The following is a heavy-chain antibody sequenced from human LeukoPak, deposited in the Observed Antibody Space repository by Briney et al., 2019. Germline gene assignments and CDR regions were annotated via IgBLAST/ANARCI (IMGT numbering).Heavy chain of an antibody. J-gene: IGHJ5*02. CDR1: VFTFSGSA. CDR3: TRDSGTYNWFDP. V-gene: IGHV3-73*01. D-gene: IGHD1-26*01. Sequence: VQPGGSLKLSCAASVFTFSGSAIHWVRQSSGKGLEWVGQIDKKDKGYATATAYAASVKGRFTISRDDSINTAYLQMKSLKTEDTALYYCTRDSGTYNWFDPWGQGTLVTVSS. CDR2: IDKKDKGYATAT.